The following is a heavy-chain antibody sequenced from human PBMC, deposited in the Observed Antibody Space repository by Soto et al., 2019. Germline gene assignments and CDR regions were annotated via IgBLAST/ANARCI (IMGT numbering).Heavy chain of an antibody. CDR2: IYYSGST. Sequence: SETLSLTCTVSGGSISSYYWSWIRQPPGKGLEWIGYIYYSGSTNYNPSLKSRVTISVDTSKNQFSLKLSSVTAADTAVYYCARDCSLRSADTTTCYFDYWGQGTLVTVSS. J-gene: IGHJ4*02. CDR3: ARDCSLRSADTTTCYFDY. D-gene: IGHD1-26*01. V-gene: IGHV4-59*01. CDR1: GGSISSYY.